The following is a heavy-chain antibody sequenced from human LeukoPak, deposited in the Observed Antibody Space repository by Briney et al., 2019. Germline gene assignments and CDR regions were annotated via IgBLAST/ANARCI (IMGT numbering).Heavy chain of an antibody. V-gene: IGHV3-48*02. CDR2: ISSGGSTI. CDR3: ARSRGNQLSFDY. Sequence: GGSLRLSCAASGFTFSNYSMSWVRQAPGKGLEWVSYISSGGSTIYYPDSVRGRFTISRDNAKNSLFLQMNSLRDEDTALYYCARSRGNQLSFDYWGQGTLVTVSS. D-gene: IGHD3-22*01. J-gene: IGHJ4*02. CDR1: GFTFSNYS.